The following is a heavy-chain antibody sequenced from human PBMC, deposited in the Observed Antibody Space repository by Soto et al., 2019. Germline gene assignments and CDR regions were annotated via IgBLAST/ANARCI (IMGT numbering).Heavy chain of an antibody. J-gene: IGHJ5*02. CDR3: AREYGGRIAAHRRLSWFDP. CDR2: IYYSGST. CDR1: GGSVSSGSYY. Sequence: SETLSLTCTVSGGSVSSGSYYWSWIRQPPGKGLEWIGYIYYSGSTNYNPSLKSRVTISVDTSKNQFSLKLSSVTAADTAVYYCAREYGGRIAAHRRLSWFDPWGQGTRVTVSS. D-gene: IGHD6-6*01. V-gene: IGHV4-61*01.